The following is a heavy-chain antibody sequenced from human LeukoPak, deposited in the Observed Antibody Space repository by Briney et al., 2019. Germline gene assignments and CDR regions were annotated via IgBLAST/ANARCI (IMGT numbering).Heavy chain of an antibody. J-gene: IGHJ6*04. Sequence: PGGSLRLSCAASGFTVSSNYMTWVRQAPGKGLEWVSVIYSGGGTYYADSVKGRFTISRDNFKNTLYLQMNSLRAEDTAVYYCAELGITMIGGVWGKGTTVTISS. CDR2: IYSGGGT. V-gene: IGHV3-53*01. D-gene: IGHD3-10*02. CDR3: AELGITMIGGV. CDR1: GFTVSSNY.